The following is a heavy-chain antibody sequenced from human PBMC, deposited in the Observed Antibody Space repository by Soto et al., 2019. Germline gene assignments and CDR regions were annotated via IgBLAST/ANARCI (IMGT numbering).Heavy chain of an antibody. D-gene: IGHD5-12*01. CDR3: ARARSGYDFWFDP. V-gene: IGHV4-4*02. J-gene: IGHJ5*02. CDR2: IYHSGST. CDR1: GGSIIISNL. Sequence: SATLSLTCDVPGGSIIISNLWSWVHKPPGKGLEWIGEIYHSGSTNYNPSLKSRVTISVDKSKNQFSLKLSSVTAADTAVYYCARARSGYDFWFDPWGQGTLVTVSS.